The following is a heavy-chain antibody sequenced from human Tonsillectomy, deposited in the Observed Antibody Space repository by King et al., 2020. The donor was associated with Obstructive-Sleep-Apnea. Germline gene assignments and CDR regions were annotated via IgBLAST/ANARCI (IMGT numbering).Heavy chain of an antibody. CDR2: IKEVGSEK. V-gene: IGHV3-7*01. D-gene: IGHD6-19*01. J-gene: IGHJ5*02. CDR1: GFTFSNYW. CDR3: SRDRGSGWLVDP. Sequence: VQLVESGGGLVRPGGSLRLSCAASGFTFSNYWMTWVRQAPGKGREWVADIKEVGSEKYCVDSLKGRFTISRDNAKRSLYLHMNSLRAEDTAVYYCSRDRGSGWLVDPGGQGTLVTVSS.